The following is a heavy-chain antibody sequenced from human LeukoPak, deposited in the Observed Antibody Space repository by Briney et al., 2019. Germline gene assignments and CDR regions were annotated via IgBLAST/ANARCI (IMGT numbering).Heavy chain of an antibody. D-gene: IGHD4-17*01. V-gene: IGHV4-39*01. CDR2: IYYSGST. CDR3: ARHRPDYGDYVAYFDY. CDR1: GGSISSRNYY. Sequence: KPSETLSLTCTVSGGSISSRNYYWGWIRQPPGKGLEWIGTIYYSGSTYYNPSLKSRVTISVDTSKNQFSLKVSSVTAADTAVYYCARHRPDYGDYVAYFDYWGQGALVTVSS. J-gene: IGHJ4*02.